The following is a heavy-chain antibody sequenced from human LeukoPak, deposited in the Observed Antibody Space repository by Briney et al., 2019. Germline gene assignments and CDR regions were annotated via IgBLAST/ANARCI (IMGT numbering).Heavy chain of an antibody. CDR2: IYYSGST. Sequence: SETLSLTCTVSGGSISSSSYYWGWIRQPPGKGLEWIGSIYYSGSTYYNPSLKSRVTISVDTSKNQFSLKLSSVTAADTAVYYCASHLELVETGRADIWGQGTMVTVSS. CDR1: GGSISSSSYY. D-gene: IGHD5-24*01. V-gene: IGHV4-39*01. CDR3: ASHLELVETGRADI. J-gene: IGHJ3*02.